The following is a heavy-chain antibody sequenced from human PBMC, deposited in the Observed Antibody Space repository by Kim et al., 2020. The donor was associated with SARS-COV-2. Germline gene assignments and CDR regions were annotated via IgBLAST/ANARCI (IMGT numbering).Heavy chain of an antibody. D-gene: IGHD3-10*01. V-gene: IGHV4-39*01. Sequence: SETLSLTCTVSGGSISSNTYYWGWIRQPPGKGLEWIGSMYHSGSTYYNPSLKSRVTISADTSKNQFSLKLSSVTAADTAVYYCARAKGRINMVQGVLVVGFYFDYWGQGTLVTVSS. CDR1: GGSISSNTYY. CDR3: ARAKGRINMVQGVLVVGFYFDY. CDR2: MYHSGST. J-gene: IGHJ4*02.